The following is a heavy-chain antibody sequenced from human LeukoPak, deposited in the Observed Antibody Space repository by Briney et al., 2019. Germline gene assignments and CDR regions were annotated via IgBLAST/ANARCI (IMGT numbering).Heavy chain of an antibody. V-gene: IGHV5-51*01. CDR2: IYPGDSDT. Sequence: GESLKISCKDSGYSFNIYWIGWVRQKPGKGMEWMGIIYPGDSDTRYSPSFQGQVTISADKSISTAYLQWSSLKALDTAIYYCARRNFDWSYFDYWGQGTLVTVSS. D-gene: IGHD3-9*01. CDR1: GYSFNIYW. J-gene: IGHJ4*02. CDR3: ARRNFDWSYFDY.